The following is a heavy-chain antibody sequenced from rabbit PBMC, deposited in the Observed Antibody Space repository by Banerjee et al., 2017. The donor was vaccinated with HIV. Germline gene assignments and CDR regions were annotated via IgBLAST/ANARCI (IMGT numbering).Heavy chain of an antibody. D-gene: IGHD4-2*01. CDR1: GFDFSSYW. CDR3: ARDRYAGEGGAGYAL. Sequence: QELKESGGRLVTPGGSLTLSCKASGFDFSSYWMSWVRQARGKGLEWIGFINPGSGSAYYASWVNGRFTISSDNAQNTVSLQMTSLTAADTATYFCARDRYAGEGGAGYALWGQGTLVTVS. CDR2: INPGSGSA. V-gene: IGHV1S7*01. J-gene: IGHJ3*01.